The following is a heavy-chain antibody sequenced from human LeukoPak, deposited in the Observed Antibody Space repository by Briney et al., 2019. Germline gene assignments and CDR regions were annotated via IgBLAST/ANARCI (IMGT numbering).Heavy chain of an antibody. J-gene: IGHJ4*02. CDR2: IIPIFGTA. Sequence: GASVKVSCKASGGTFSSYAISWVRQAPGQGLEWMGGIIPIFGTANYAQKFQGRVTITADESTSTAYMELSSLRSEDTAVYYCASLEGYSSSWYTQDYFDYWGQGTLVTVSS. D-gene: IGHD6-13*01. V-gene: IGHV1-69*13. CDR3: ASLEGYSSSWYTQDYFDY. CDR1: GGTFSSYA.